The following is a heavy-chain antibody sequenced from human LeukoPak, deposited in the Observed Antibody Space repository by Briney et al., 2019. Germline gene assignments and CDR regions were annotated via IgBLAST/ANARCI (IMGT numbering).Heavy chain of an antibody. CDR1: GYTFIRYD. D-gene: IGHD7-27*01. CDR3: ARTPYNWGIDY. J-gene: IGHJ4*02. Sequence: ASVKVSCKASGYTFIRYDINWVRQATAQGLEWMGWMNVNSGNTGYAQNFQGRLTITRNTSISTAYMELSSLRSEDTAVYYCARTPYNWGIDYWGQGTLVTVSS. CDR2: MNVNSGNT. V-gene: IGHV1-8*03.